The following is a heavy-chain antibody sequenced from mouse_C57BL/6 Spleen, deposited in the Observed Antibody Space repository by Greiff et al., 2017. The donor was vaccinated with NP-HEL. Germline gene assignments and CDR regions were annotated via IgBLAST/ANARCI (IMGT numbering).Heavy chain of an antibody. D-gene: IGHD1-1*01. V-gene: IGHV1-69*01. CDR1: GYTFTSYW. CDR2: IDPSDSYT. CDR3: ARSGYYYGTPYYFDY. Sequence: QVQLQQPGAELVMPGASVKLSCKASGYTFTSYWMHWVKQRPGQGLEWIGEIDPSDSYTNYNQKFKGKSTLTVDKSSSTAYMQLSSLTSEDSAVYYCARSGYYYGTPYYFDYWGQGTTLTVSS. J-gene: IGHJ2*01.